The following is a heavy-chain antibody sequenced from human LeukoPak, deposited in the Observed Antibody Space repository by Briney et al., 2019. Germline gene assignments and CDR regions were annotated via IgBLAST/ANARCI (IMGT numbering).Heavy chain of an antibody. CDR3: ARGCSAGTPRNWFDP. J-gene: IGHJ5*02. Sequence: SETLSLTCTVSGGSISGYYWSWIRQPPGKGLEWIGYIYYSGSTNYNPSLKSRVTISVDTSKNQFSLKLSSVTAADTAVYYCARGCSAGTPRNWFDPWGQGTLVTVSS. CDR2: IYYSGST. D-gene: IGHD6-13*01. V-gene: IGHV4-59*01. CDR1: GGSISGYY.